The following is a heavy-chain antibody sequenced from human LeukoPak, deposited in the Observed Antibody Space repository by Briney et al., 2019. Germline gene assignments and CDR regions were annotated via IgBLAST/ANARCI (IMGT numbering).Heavy chain of an antibody. CDR2: INSDGSST. Sequence: GGSLRLSCAASGLTFSGYWMHWVRQAPGKGLVWVSRINSDGSSTSYADSVKGRFTISRDNAKNTLYLQMNSLRAEDTAAYYCARGNGYCSSTSCPTDNWFDPWGQGTLVTVSS. D-gene: IGHD2-2*01. CDR3: ARGNGYCSSTSCPTDNWFDP. J-gene: IGHJ5*02. CDR1: GLTFSGYW. V-gene: IGHV3-74*01.